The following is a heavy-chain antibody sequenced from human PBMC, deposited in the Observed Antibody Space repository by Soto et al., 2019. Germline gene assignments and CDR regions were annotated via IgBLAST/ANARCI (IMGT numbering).Heavy chain of an antibody. CDR1: GFTFSSYG. CDR3: AKDQLYVGGYYYYGMDV. D-gene: IGHD3-16*01. J-gene: IGHJ6*02. V-gene: IGHV3-30*18. CDR2: ISYDGSNK. Sequence: GGSLRLSCAASGFTFSSYGMHWVRQAPGKGLEWVAVISYDGSNKYYADSVKGRFTISRDNSKNTLYLQMNSLRAEDTAVYYCAKDQLYVGGYYYYGMDVWGQGTTVTVSS.